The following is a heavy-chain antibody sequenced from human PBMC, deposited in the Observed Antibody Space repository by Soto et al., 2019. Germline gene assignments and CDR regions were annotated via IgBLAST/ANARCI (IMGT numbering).Heavy chain of an antibody. J-gene: IGHJ5*02. CDR2: IFYRGST. V-gene: IGHV4-59*01. D-gene: IGHD3-9*01. CDR3: ARVRYFDSGLNWFDP. Sequence: SETLPLTCTVSGSSISSYYWSWIRQPPGKGLEWIGDIFYRGSTNYNPSLKSRVTISVDTSKNQFSLKLSSVTAADTAVYYCARVRYFDSGLNWFDPSGQGTLDTVS. CDR1: GSSISSYY.